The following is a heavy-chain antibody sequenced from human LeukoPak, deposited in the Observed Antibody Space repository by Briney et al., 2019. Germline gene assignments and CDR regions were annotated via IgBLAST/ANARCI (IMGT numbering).Heavy chain of an antibody. CDR1: GFTFSRFA. V-gene: IGHV3-23*01. D-gene: IGHD3-22*01. CDR2: ISGNGHQT. J-gene: IGHJ4*02. Sequence: PGGSRRLSCSASGFTFSRFAMTWVCQLPGRGLEWVSSISGNGHQTYYADSVKGRFSVSRDNSKNILYLQMDSLRADDSALYYCAKDANYYDSSGYLIPFDYWGQGTLVTVSS. CDR3: AKDANYYDSSGYLIPFDY.